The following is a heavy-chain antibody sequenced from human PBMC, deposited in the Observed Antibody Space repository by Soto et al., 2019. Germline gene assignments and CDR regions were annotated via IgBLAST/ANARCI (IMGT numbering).Heavy chain of an antibody. CDR1: GYTFTSYG. D-gene: IGHD6-6*01. CDR2: ISAYNGNT. V-gene: IGHV1-18*01. Sequence: ASVKVSCKASGYTFTSYGISWVRQAPGQGLEWMGWISAYNGNTNYAQKLQGRVTMTTDTSTSTAYMELRSLRSDDTAVYYCVIVRIAARPLSHMDVWGQGSKVPVAS. J-gene: IGHJ6*02. CDR3: VIVRIAARPLSHMDV.